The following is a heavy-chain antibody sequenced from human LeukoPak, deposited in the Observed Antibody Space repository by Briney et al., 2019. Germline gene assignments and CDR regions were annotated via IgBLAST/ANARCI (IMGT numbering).Heavy chain of an antibody. J-gene: IGHJ4*02. CDR2: INPNSGGT. CDR1: GYTFTGYY. CDR3: AKNSSSWYYY. D-gene: IGHD6-13*01. V-gene: IGHV1-2*06. Sequence: GASVRVSCKASGYTFTGYYIHWVRQAPGQGLEWMGRINPNSGGTNYAQKFQGRVTMTRDTSISTAYMELSGLRSEDTAVYYCAKNSSSWYYYWGQGTLVTVSS.